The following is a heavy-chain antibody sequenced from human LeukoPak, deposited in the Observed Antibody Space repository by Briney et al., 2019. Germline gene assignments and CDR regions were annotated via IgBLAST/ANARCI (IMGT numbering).Heavy chain of an antibody. D-gene: IGHD6-13*01. J-gene: IGHJ3*02. CDR2: IYTSGST. V-gene: IGHV4-4*07. Sequence: PSETLSLTCTVSGGSISSYYWSWIRQPAGKGLEWIGRIYTSGSTNYNPSLKSRVTMSVDTSKNQFSLKLSSVTAADTAVYYCARDMGSRSWIDAFDIWGQGTMVTVSS. CDR3: ARDMGSRSWIDAFDI. CDR1: GGSISSYY.